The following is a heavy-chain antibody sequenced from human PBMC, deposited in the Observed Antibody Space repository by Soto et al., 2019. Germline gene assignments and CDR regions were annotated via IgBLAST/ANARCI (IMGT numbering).Heavy chain of an antibody. J-gene: IGHJ6*02. D-gene: IGHD4-17*01. Sequence: QVHLVQSGAEVKKPGASLKVSCKASGYTFTTYGINWVRQAPGQGLEWMGWISGYNGNTKYAQKFQGRVTMTTDTSXXTAYMEVRSLRSDDMAVYYCARSGDLPYYYYGMDVWGQGTTVTVSS. CDR3: ARSGDLPYYYYGMDV. CDR2: ISGYNGNT. CDR1: GYTFTTYG. V-gene: IGHV1-18*03.